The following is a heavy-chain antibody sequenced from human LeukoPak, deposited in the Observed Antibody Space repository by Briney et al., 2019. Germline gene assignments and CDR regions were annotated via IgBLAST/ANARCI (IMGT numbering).Heavy chain of an antibody. D-gene: IGHD3-3*01. CDR3: ARPNYDFWSGRGSFDY. J-gene: IGHJ4*02. CDR2: IKQDGSEK. V-gene: IGHV3-7*01. CDR1: GFTFSSCW. Sequence: GGSLRLSCAASGFTFSSCWMSWVRQAPGKGLEWVANIKQDGSEKYYVDSVKGRFTISRDNAKNSLYLQMNSLRAEDTAVYYCARPNYDFWSGRGSFDYWGQGTLVTVSS.